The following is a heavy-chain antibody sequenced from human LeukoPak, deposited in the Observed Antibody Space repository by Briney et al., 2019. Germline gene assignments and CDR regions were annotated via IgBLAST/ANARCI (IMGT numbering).Heavy chain of an antibody. Sequence: SETLSLTCTVSGGPISSYYWSWIRQPPGKGLEWIGYIYYSGSTNYNPSLKSRVTISVDTSKNQFSLKLSSVTAADTAVYYCARGSGTYYYDSSGYSYYFDYWGQGTLVTVSS. D-gene: IGHD3-22*01. CDR1: GGPISSYY. V-gene: IGHV4-59*12. J-gene: IGHJ4*02. CDR2: IYYSGST. CDR3: ARGSGTYYYDSSGYSYYFDY.